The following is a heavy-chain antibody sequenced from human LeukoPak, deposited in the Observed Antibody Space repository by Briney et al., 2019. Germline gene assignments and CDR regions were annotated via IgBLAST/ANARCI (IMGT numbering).Heavy chain of an antibody. CDR3: ALYDGTYGYFDY. Sequence: SDTLALTCAVSGYSISSTSWWGWIRPPPGKGLEWIGYIYYSGTTYYNSSLKSRVTMSVDTSKNQFSLKLNSVTAVDTAVYYCALYDGTYGYFDYWGQGSLVTVSS. V-gene: IGHV4-28*01. D-gene: IGHD1-26*01. CDR2: IYYSGTT. J-gene: IGHJ4*02. CDR1: GYSISSTSW.